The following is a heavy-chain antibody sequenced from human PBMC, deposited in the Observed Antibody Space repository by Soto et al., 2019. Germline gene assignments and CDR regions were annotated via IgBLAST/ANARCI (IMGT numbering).Heavy chain of an antibody. CDR3: TRGPRASSTGTGAH. Sequence: PWGSLRLSCAASGFTFTTYWMHWFRQFPGKGLVWVSRINGDGSSTTYADSVKGRFTISRDNAKNTLYLQMNSLRAEDTAVYYCTRGPRASSTGTGAHWGQGTLVTVSS. CDR1: GFTFTTYW. J-gene: IGHJ4*02. V-gene: IGHV3-74*01. CDR2: INGDGSST. D-gene: IGHD1-1*01.